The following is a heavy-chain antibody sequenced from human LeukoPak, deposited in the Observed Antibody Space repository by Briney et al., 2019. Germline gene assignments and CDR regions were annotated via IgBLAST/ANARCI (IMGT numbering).Heavy chain of an antibody. Sequence: PGGSLRLSCAASGFTFSSYSMNWVRQAPGKGLEWVSSISSSSSYIYYADSVKGRFTISRDNAKNSLYLQMNSLRAEDTAVYYCARGRRITIFGVVIPPFDYWGQGTLVTVSS. V-gene: IGHV3-21*01. CDR1: GFTFSSYS. J-gene: IGHJ4*02. CDR2: ISSSSSYI. CDR3: ARGRRITIFGVVIPPFDY. D-gene: IGHD3-3*01.